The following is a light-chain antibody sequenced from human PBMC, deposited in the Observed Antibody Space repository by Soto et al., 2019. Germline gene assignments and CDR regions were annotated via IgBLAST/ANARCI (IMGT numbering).Light chain of an antibody. Sequence: EIVLTQSPGTLSLSPGERATLSCRASQSVSSSYLAWYQQKPGQAPRLLIYGASSRATGIPDRFSGSGSGTDFTLTISRLEPEDFAVYYCQHYGSSLLVAFGQGRRLEIK. V-gene: IGKV3-20*01. CDR2: GAS. CDR3: QHYGSSLLVA. J-gene: IGKJ5*01. CDR1: QSVSSSY.